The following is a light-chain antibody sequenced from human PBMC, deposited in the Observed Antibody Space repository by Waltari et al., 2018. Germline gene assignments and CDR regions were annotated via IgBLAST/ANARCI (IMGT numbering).Light chain of an antibody. V-gene: IGLV3-1*01. CDR3: QAWDSSVV. Sequence: SYELTQPPSVSVSPGQTASITCSGDKLGDKYASWYQQKPGQSPVLVIYQDSKRPAGTPERFSGSNSGNTATLTISGTQAMDEAYYYCQAWDSSVVFGGGTKLTVL. CDR1: KLGDKY. J-gene: IGLJ2*01. CDR2: QDS.